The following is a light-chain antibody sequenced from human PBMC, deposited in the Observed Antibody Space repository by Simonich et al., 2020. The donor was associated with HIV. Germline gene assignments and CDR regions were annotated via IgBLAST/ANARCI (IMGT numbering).Light chain of an antibody. Sequence: QSALTQPASVSGSPGQSITISCTGTSSDVCGYNYVSWYQQHPGKSPKLMIYAVSNRPSGVSHRFSGSKSGNTASLTISGLQAEDEADYYCSSYTSSSTWVFGGGTKLTVL. J-gene: IGLJ3*02. CDR2: AVS. CDR3: SSYTSSSTWV. CDR1: SSDVCGYNY. V-gene: IGLV2-14*03.